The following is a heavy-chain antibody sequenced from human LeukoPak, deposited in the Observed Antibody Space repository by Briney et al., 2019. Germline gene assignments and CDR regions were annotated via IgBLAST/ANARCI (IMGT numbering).Heavy chain of an antibody. CDR1: GFTFSGYS. CDR3: AREVSEGFDF. D-gene: IGHD3-22*01. CDR2: FCTRSTSI. Sequence: GGALRLSCTASGFTFSGYSMNWIRQAPGKGVEWVSSFCTRSTSIYHAGSVKGRFAISRDNAKNLLYLQMNSLRAEDTALYYCAREVSEGFDFWGQGTLVTVSS. J-gene: IGHJ4*02. V-gene: IGHV3-21*01.